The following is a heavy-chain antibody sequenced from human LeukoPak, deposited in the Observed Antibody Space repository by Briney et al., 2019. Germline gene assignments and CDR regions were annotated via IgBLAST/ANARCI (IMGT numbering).Heavy chain of an antibody. CDR1: GFTFSSYA. D-gene: IGHD2-21*01. CDR2: ISSIGGTT. Sequence: GGSLRLSCAASGFTFSSYAVSWVRQAPGKGLEYVSAISSIGGTTYYANSVKGRFTISRDNSKNTLYLQMGSLKPEDTAVYYCARVGDNTAFDYWGQGTLVTVSS. V-gene: IGHV3-64*01. J-gene: IGHJ4*02. CDR3: ARVGDNTAFDY.